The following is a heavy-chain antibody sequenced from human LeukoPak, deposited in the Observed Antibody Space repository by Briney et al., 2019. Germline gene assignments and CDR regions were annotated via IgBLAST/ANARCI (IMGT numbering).Heavy chain of an antibody. J-gene: IGHJ4*02. D-gene: IGHD3-22*01. CDR1: GFTVSSNS. CDR3: ARRAGDYSHPYDY. Sequence: GGSLRLSCTVSGFTVSSNSMSWVRQAPGKGLEWVSFIYTTGRTHDSDSVKGRFTISRDSSKNTLYLQMNSLRAEDTAVYYCARRAGDYSHPYDYWGQGTLVTVSS. V-gene: IGHV3-53*01. CDR2: IYTTGRT.